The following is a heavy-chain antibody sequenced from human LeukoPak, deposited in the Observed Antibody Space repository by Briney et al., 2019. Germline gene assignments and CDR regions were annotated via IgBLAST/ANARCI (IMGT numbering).Heavy chain of an antibody. CDR1: GYIFTNYW. J-gene: IGHJ4*02. Sequence: GASLQISCKGSGYIFTNYWIGWVRQLPGKGLEWMGIIYPGDSETRYSPPFQGQVIISADKSISTAYLQWSRLKASDSVMYYCTRNARNGPHDYWGQGTLVTVSS. CDR2: IYPGDSET. CDR3: TRNARNGPHDY. D-gene: IGHD1-14*01. V-gene: IGHV5-51*01.